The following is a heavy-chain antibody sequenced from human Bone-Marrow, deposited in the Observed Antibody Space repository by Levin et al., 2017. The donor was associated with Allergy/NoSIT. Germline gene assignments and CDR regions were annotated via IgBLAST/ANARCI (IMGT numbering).Heavy chain of an antibody. CDR2: ISWNSGSI. CDR3: AKGRGSSYSALGY. CDR1: GFTFDDYA. Sequence: GGSLRLSCAASGFTFDDYAMHWVRQAPGKGLEWVSGISWNSGSIGYADSVKGRFTISRDNAKNSLYLQMNSLRAEDTALYYCAKGRGSSYSALGYWGQGTLVTVSS. V-gene: IGHV3-9*01. J-gene: IGHJ4*02. D-gene: IGHD6-6*01.